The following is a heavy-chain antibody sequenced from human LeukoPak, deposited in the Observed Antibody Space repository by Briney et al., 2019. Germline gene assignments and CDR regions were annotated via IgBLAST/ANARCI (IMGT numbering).Heavy chain of an antibody. CDR1: GASISSYY. V-gene: IGHV4-4*07. Sequence: PSETLSLTCTVSGASISSYYWSWIRQPAGKGLEWIGRIYTSGTTNYNPSLKSRVTMSVDTSKNHFSLRLNSVTAADTAVYYCARDRPGSYSSPYWFDPWGQGTLVTVSS. J-gene: IGHJ5*02. D-gene: IGHD6-6*01. CDR3: ARDRPGSYSSPYWFDP. CDR2: IYTSGTT.